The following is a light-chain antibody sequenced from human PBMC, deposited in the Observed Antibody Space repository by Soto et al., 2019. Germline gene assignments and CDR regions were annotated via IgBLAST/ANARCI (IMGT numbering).Light chain of an antibody. CDR1: RSFSSSY. CDR3: QQYGSSPPCT. Sequence: EIVLTQSPDTVSLSPGERATLSCRASRSFSSSYLAWYQQKPGQAPRLLIYAASSRATGIPDRFSGSKSGTDFTLTISRLEPEDSAVYYCQQYGSSPPCTFGQGTKLEIK. V-gene: IGKV3-20*01. J-gene: IGKJ2*02. CDR2: AAS.